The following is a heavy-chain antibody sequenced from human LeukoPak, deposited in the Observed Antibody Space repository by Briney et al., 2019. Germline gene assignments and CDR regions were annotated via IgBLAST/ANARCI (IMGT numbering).Heavy chain of an antibody. J-gene: IGHJ4*02. Sequence: GGSLRLSCAASGFTYSSYEMNWVRQAPGKGLEWVSYISSSAGTTYYADSVKGRFTISRDNAKNSLYLQMNSLRAEDTAVYFCAREQQQLWYDWGQGTLVTVSS. CDR1: GFTYSSYE. CDR3: AREQQQLWYD. V-gene: IGHV3-48*03. CDR2: ISSSAGTT. D-gene: IGHD5-18*01.